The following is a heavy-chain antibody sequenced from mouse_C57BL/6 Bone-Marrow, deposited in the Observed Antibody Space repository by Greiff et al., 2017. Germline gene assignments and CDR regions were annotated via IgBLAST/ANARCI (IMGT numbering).Heavy chain of an antibody. J-gene: IGHJ2*01. Sequence: QVQLQQSGAELVKPGASVKMSCKASGYTFTSYWITWVKQRPGQGLEWIGDIYPGSGSTNYNEKFKSKDTLTVDTSSSTAYMQLSSLTSEDSAVYYCARWFTTVGDYWGQGTTLTVSS. CDR1: GYTFTSYW. D-gene: IGHD1-1*01. CDR3: ARWFTTVGDY. V-gene: IGHV1-55*01. CDR2: IYPGSGST.